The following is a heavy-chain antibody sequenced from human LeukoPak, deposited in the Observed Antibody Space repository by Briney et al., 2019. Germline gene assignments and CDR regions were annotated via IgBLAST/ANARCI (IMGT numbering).Heavy chain of an antibody. J-gene: IGHJ4*02. D-gene: IGHD6-19*01. CDR2: INPNSGGT. Sequence: ASVKVSCKASGYTFTGYYMHWVRQAPGQGLEWMGRINPNSGGTNYAQKFQGRVTMTRNTSISTAYMELSSLRSEDTAVYYCARGGYRWLATYYFDYWGQGTLVTVSS. V-gene: IGHV1-2*06. CDR3: ARGGYRWLATYYFDY. CDR1: GYTFTGYY.